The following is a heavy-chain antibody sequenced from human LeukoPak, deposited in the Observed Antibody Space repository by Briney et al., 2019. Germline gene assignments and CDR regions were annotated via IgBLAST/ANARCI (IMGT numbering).Heavy chain of an antibody. D-gene: IGHD3-10*01. CDR3: ARGTRAYYYGSGSHYSPSYFDY. CDR1: GYTFTGYY. J-gene: IGHJ4*02. V-gene: IGHV1-2*04. CDR2: INPNSGGT. Sequence: ASVKVSCKASGYTFTGYYMHWVRQAPGQGLEWMGWINPNSGGTNYAQKFQGWVTMTRDTSISTAYMELSRLRSDDTAVYYCARGTRAYYYGSGSHYSPSYFDYWGQGTLVTVSS.